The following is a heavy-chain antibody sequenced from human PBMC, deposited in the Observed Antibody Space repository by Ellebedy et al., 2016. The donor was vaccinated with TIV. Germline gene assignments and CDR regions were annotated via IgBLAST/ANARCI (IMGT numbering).Heavy chain of an antibody. D-gene: IGHD3-16*01. J-gene: IGHJ4*02. V-gene: IGHV3-7*03. CDR1: GFRFSSHW. CDR2: TNQDASEK. Sequence: GESLKISCVVSGFRFSSHWMSWVRQAPGKGLEWVANTNQDASEKYYVDSVKGRITISKGNAKNSLFLEMNNLRVEDTAVYYCVRDHLMLRGYWGQGTLVTVSS. CDR3: VRDHLMLRGY.